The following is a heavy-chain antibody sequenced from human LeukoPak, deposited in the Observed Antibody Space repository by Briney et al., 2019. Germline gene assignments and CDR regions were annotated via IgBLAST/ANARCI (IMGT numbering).Heavy chain of an antibody. CDR1: GFTVSSNY. V-gene: IGHV3-7*01. CDR2: IKEDGSDK. CDR3: ARDTYRFDDY. Sequence: QAGGSLRLSCAASGFTVSSNYMSWVRQAPGKGLEWVAAIKEDGSDKYYVDSVKGRFTISRDNAKNSLYLQMSSLRAEDTAIYYCARDTYRFDDYWGQGTLVTVSS. J-gene: IGHJ4*02.